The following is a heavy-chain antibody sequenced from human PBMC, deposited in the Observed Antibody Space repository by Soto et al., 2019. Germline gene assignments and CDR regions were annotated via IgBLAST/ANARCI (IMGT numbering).Heavy chain of an antibody. CDR3: ARDRYCSGGSCYPATRDAFDI. V-gene: IGHV3-33*01. CDR1: GFTFSSYG. Sequence: SLRLSCAASGFTFSSYGMHWVRQAPGKGLEWVAVIWYDGSNKYYADSVKGRFTISRDNSKNTLYLQMNSLRAEDTAVYYCARDRYCSGGSCYPATRDAFDIWGQGTMVTVSS. J-gene: IGHJ3*02. CDR2: IWYDGSNK. D-gene: IGHD2-15*01.